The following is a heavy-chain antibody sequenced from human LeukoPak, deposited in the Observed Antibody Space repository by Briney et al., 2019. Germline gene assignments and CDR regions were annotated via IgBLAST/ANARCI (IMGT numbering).Heavy chain of an antibody. J-gene: IGHJ5*02. CDR3: ARVPSPYNWFDP. V-gene: IGHV3-21*04. CDR1: GFTFSDYS. CDR2: ITWNSRVK. Sequence: PGGSLRLSCAASGFTFSDYSMNWVRQAPGKGLEWVSGITWNSRVKTYTPSVKGRFTISRDNAKNSLYLQMNSLRAEDTAVYYCARVPSPYNWFDPWGQGTLVTVSS.